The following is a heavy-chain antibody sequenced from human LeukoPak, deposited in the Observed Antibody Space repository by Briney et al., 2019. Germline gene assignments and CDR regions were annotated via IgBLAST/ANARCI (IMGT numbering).Heavy chain of an antibody. CDR3: ARDGIRGYYYYYMDV. CDR2: IYTSGST. Sequence: PSETLSLTCTVSGGSISSGSYYWSWIRQPAGKGLEWIGRIYTSGSTNYNPSLKSRVTMSVDTSKNQFSLKLSSVTAADTAVYYCARDGIRGYYYYYMDVWGKGTTVTVSS. CDR1: GGSISSGSYY. J-gene: IGHJ6*03. V-gene: IGHV4-61*02. D-gene: IGHD1-14*01.